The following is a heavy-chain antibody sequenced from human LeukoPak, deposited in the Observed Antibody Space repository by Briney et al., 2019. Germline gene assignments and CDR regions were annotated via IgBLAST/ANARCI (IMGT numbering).Heavy chain of an antibody. Sequence: PGGSLRLSCAASGFTFRSYTMNWVRQAPGKGLEWVSSIKGRFTISRDNAKNSLYLQMNSLRVEDTAVYYCVRKSYGDFLDYHYHLDVWGKGTTVTVSS. CDR2: I. CDR1: GFTFRSYT. CDR3: VRKSYGDFLDYHYHLDV. J-gene: IGHJ6*03. D-gene: IGHD4-17*01. V-gene: IGHV3-21*01.